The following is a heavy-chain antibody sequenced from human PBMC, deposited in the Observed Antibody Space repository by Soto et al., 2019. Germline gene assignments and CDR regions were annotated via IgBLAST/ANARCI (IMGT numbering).Heavy chain of an antibody. V-gene: IGHV3-23*01. CDR2: ITGSGLTI. J-gene: IGHJ4*02. CDR3: AKDDVSGDGLWLVSD. CDR1: GFTFSKYA. Sequence: GGSLRLSCEASGFTFSKYAMIWVRQVPGKGQEWVSGITGSGLTIEHSASVKGRFTISRDNSKNTVYLQMNSLRAEDTAIYYCAKDDVSGDGLWLVSDWGQGTPVTVSS. D-gene: IGHD2-21*02.